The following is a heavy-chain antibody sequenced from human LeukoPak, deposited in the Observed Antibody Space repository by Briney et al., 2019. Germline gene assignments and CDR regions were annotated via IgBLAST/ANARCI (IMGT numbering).Heavy chain of an antibody. CDR3: ASSPPVLESHDYYYYMDV. Sequence: PSETLSLTCTVSGGSISSGSYYWSWIRQPAGKGLEWIGLIYTSGSTNYNPSLKSRVTISVDTSKNQFSLKLSSVTAADTAVYYCASSPPVLESHDYYYYMDVWGKGTAVTVSS. V-gene: IGHV4-61*02. J-gene: IGHJ6*03. CDR2: IYTSGST. CDR1: GGSISSGSYY. D-gene: IGHD3-3*01.